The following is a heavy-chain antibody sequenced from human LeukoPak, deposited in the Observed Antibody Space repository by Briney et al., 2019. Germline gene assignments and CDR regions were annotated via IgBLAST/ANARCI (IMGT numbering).Heavy chain of an antibody. D-gene: IGHD1-1*01. CDR1: GFTFSNAW. CDR3: TTGLERRSSFDP. CDR2: IKSKTDGGTT. Sequence: GGSLRHSCAASGFTFSNAWMSWVRQAPGKGLEWVGRIKSKTDGGTTDYAAPVKGRFTISRDDSKNTLYLQMNSLKTEDTAVYYCTTGLERRSSFDPWGQGTLVTVSS. J-gene: IGHJ5*02. V-gene: IGHV3-15*01.